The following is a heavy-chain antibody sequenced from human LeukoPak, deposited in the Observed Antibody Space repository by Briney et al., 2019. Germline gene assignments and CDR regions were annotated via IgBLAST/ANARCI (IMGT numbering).Heavy chain of an antibody. D-gene: IGHD3-3*01. J-gene: IGHJ3*02. Sequence: GASVKVSCKASGYTFTSYYMHWVRQAPGQGLEWMGIINPSGGSTSYAQKFQGRVTMTRDTSTSTVYMELSSLRSDDTAVYYCARFPYYDFWSGYRGDAFDIWGQGTMVTVSS. CDR1: GYTFTSYY. CDR3: ARFPYYDFWSGYRGDAFDI. V-gene: IGHV1-46*01. CDR2: INPSGGST.